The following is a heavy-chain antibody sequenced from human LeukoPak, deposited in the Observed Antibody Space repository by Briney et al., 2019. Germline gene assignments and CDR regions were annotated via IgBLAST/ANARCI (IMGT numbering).Heavy chain of an antibody. CDR2: INLNNGGT. CDR3: ARTALNYYYYMDV. J-gene: IGHJ6*03. Sequence: GASVKVSCRASGYTFTGYYMHWVRQAPGQGLEWMGWINLNNGGTNYAQKFQGRVTMTRDAYIRTAHMELSRLRSDDTAVYYCARTALNYYYYMDVWGKGTTVTISS. D-gene: IGHD5-18*01. CDR1: GYTFTGYY. V-gene: IGHV1-2*02.